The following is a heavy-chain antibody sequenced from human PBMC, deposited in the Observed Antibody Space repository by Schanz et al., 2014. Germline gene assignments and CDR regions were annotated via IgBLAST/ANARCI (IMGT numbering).Heavy chain of an antibody. CDR1: GFSFSDYY. CDR3: ARNRGSGGQNWYFDL. D-gene: IGHD1-26*01. CDR2: INTGSNYI. V-gene: IGHV3-11*03. J-gene: IGHJ2*01. Sequence: QVHLLESGGGLVEPGGSLRLSCAASGFSFSDYYMSWIRQAPGKGLEWISFINTGSNYINYADSVKSRFTISRDNTKNSLFLQLNSLRADDTAVYYCARNRGSGGQNWYFDLWGRGTLVTVSS.